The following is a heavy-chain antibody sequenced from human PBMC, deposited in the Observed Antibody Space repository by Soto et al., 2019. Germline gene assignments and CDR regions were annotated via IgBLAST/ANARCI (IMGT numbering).Heavy chain of an antibody. CDR1: GFTFSNYG. CDR2: ISDDGSNK. J-gene: IGHJ6*02. Sequence: GGSLRLSCAASGFTFSNYGMHWVRQAPGEGLEWVAFISDDGSNKYYADSMKGRFTMSRDNSKSTLYLQMNSLGVEDTAVYYCTKRRNVLRFLEWSSGMEVWGQGTTVTVSS. CDR3: TKRRNVLRFLEWSSGMEV. V-gene: IGHV3-30*18. D-gene: IGHD3-3*01.